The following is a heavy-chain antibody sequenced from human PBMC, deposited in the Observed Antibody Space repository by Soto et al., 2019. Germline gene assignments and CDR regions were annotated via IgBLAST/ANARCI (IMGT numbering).Heavy chain of an antibody. D-gene: IGHD1-7*01. CDR1: GFTFSSYA. J-gene: IGHJ6*02. CDR3: AKEQYNWNYLSLSHYYGMDV. V-gene: IGHV3-23*01. CDR2: ISGSGGST. Sequence: GGSLRLSCAASGFTFSSYAMSWVRQAPGKGLEWVSAISGSGGSTYYADSVKGRFTISRDNSKNTLYLQMNSLRAEDTAVYYCAKEQYNWNYLSLSHYYGMDVWGQGTTVTVSS.